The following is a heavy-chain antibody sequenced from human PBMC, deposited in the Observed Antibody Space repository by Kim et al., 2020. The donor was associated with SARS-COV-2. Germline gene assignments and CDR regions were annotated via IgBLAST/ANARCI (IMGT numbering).Heavy chain of an antibody. CDR3: ARFSVSYSGWFDP. D-gene: IGHD1-26*01. J-gene: IGHJ5*02. CDR2: IYPGDSDT. Sequence: GESLKISCKGSGNSSTSYWIGWVRQMPGKVLERMGIIYPGDSDTRYSPSVQGQVTISADKTISTAYLQWSSLKAWDTAMYYCARFSVSYSGWFDPWGQGTLVTVSS. CDR1: GNSSTSYW. V-gene: IGHV5-51*01.